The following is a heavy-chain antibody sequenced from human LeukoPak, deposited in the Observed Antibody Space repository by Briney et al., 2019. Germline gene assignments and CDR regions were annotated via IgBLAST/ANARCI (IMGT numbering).Heavy chain of an antibody. CDR2: ISYDGSNK. V-gene: IGHV3-30*09. CDR1: GFAFSSYA. Sequence: EGSLRLSCAASGFAFSSYAMHWVRQAPGKGLEWVAVISYDGSNKYYADSVKGRFAISRDNSKNTLYLQMNSLRAEDTAVYYCARDPSHYGERYYFDYWGQGTLVTVSS. D-gene: IGHD4-17*01. J-gene: IGHJ4*02. CDR3: ARDPSHYGERYYFDY.